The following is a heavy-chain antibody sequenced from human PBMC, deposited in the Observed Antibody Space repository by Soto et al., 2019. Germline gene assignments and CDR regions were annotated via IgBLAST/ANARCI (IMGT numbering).Heavy chain of an antibody. CDR3: ARVVPGAEAWFGP. CDR2: ISLYSDGT. J-gene: IGHJ5*02. D-gene: IGHD2-2*01. V-gene: IGHV1-18*01. CDR1: GYTFSNYG. Sequence: QVQLVQSGGEVKRPGASVKVSCKTSGYTFSNYGITWVRQAPGQPLEWLGWISLYSDGTNYAQKFQGRVSRTTDTSTTTAYMELRSLRSDDTAVYYCARVVPGAEAWFGPWCQGTLGTVSS.